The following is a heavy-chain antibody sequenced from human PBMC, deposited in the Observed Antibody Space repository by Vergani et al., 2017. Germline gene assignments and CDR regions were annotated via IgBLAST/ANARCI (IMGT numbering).Heavy chain of an antibody. CDR2: IKQDGSEK. Sequence: EVQLVESGGGLVQPGGSLRLSCAASGFTFSSYWMSWVLQAPGKGLEWVANIKQDGSEKYYVDSVKGRFTISRDNAKNSLYLQMNSLRAEDTAVYYCARDGVAAAGTHPLRYYYYYGMDVWGQGTTVTVSS. CDR3: ARDGVAAAGTHPLRYYYYYGMDV. V-gene: IGHV3-7*01. J-gene: IGHJ6*02. CDR1: GFTFSSYW. D-gene: IGHD6-13*01.